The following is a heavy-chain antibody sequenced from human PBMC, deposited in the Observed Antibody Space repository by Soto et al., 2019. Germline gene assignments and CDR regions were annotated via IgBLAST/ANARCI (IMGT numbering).Heavy chain of an antibody. D-gene: IGHD2-8*02. J-gene: IGHJ6*03. CDR3: ARASGPPYYYYYMDV. CDR2: MNPNSGNT. CDR1: GYTFNSYD. Sequence: ASVKVSCKASGYTFNSYDINWVRQATGQGLEWMGWMNPNSGNTGYAQKFQGRVTMTRNTSISTAYMELSSLRSEDTAVYYCARASGPPYYYYYMDVWGKGTTVTVSS. V-gene: IGHV1-8*01.